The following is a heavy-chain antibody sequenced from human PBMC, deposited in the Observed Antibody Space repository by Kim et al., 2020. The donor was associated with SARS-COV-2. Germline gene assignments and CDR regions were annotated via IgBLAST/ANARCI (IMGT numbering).Heavy chain of an antibody. D-gene: IGHD2-15*01. CDR3: GRERGHCSGGSCYPGYYGMAV. CDR2: INPSDGSR. Sequence: ASVKVSCKVSGNTLSNYYIYWVRQAPGQGLEWMGIINPSDGSRNYAQKFQDRVTMTRDTSTSTVYMDLSSVRSDDTAVYYCGRERGHCSGGSCYPGYYGMAVWGQGTTVTVS. CDR1: GNTLSNYY. V-gene: IGHV1-46*01. J-gene: IGHJ6*02.